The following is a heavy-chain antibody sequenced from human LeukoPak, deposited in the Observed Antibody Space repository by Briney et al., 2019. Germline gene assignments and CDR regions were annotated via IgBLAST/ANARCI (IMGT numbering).Heavy chain of an antibody. CDR3: ARGLFRGDTNWFDP. CDR1: GYTFTSYD. Sequence: ASVMVSCKASGYTFTSYDINWVRQATGQGLEWMGWMNPNSGNTGYAQKFQGRVTTTRNTSISTAYMELSSLRSEDTAVYYCARGLFRGDTNWFDPWGQGTLVTVSS. D-gene: IGHD2-21*01. V-gene: IGHV1-8*03. J-gene: IGHJ5*02. CDR2: MNPNSGNT.